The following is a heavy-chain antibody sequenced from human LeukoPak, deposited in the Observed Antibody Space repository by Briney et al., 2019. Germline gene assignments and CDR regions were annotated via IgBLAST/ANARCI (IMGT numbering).Heavy chain of an antibody. CDR1: GFTFSAYW. CDR2: INEGGNSK. D-gene: IGHD4-17*01. CDR3: ARGRTTVTTFHYYYYMDV. Sequence: GGSLRLSCAASGFTFSAYWMTWVRQAPGKGLEWVANINEGGNSKYYVDSVRGRFTISRDNAKNSLYLQMNSLRAEDTAVYYCARGRTTVTTFHYYYYMDVWGKGTTVTISS. V-gene: IGHV3-7*01. J-gene: IGHJ6*03.